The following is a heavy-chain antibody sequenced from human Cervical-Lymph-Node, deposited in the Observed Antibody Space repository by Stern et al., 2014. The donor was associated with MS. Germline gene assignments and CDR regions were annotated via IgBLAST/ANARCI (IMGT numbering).Heavy chain of an antibody. D-gene: IGHD6-13*01. Sequence: QVQLQESGPGLVKPSETLSLTCTVSSGSITSSSSYWGWIRQPPGKGLEWIGSIFHSGATYYAPSLKIRFTIPLATSKNKLSLELSSVTAADTAVYYCGWDSDSWYRFDYWGQGTLVTVPS. CDR3: GWDSDSWYRFDY. CDR1: SGSITSSSSY. CDR2: IFHSGAT. V-gene: IGHV4-39*02. J-gene: IGHJ4*02.